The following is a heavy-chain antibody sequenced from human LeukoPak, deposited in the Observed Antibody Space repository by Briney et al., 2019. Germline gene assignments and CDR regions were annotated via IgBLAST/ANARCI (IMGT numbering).Heavy chain of an antibody. CDR2: ISGSGGST. J-gene: IGHJ2*01. CDR1: GFTFSSYA. V-gene: IGHV3-23*01. Sequence: QPGGSLRLSCAASGFTFSSYAMSWVRQAPGKGLEWVSAISGSGGSTYYADSVKGRFTISRDNSKNTLYLQMNSLRAEDTAVYYCVKARLRSNWYFDLWGRGTLVTVSS. CDR3: VKARLRSNWYFDL. D-gene: IGHD2/OR15-2a*01.